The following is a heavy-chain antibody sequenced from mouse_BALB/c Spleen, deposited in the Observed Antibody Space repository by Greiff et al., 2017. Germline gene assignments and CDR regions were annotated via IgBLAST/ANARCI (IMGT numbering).Heavy chain of an antibody. Sequence: EVHLVESGGGLVQPGGSLKLSCAASGFTFSSYGMSWVRQTPDKRLELVATINSNGGSTYYPDSVKGRFTISRDNAKNTLYLQMSSLKSEDTAMYYCARDLYYGSDYWGQGTTLTVSS. CDR2: INSNGGST. V-gene: IGHV5-6-3*01. CDR3: ARDLYYGSDY. J-gene: IGHJ2*01. D-gene: IGHD1-1*01. CDR1: GFTFSSYG.